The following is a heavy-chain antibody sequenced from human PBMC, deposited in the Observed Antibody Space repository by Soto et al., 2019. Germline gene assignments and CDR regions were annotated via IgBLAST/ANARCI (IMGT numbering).Heavy chain of an antibody. V-gene: IGHV3-9*01. CDR2: ISWNSGSI. CDR3: AKAYSGSGGPFDY. CDR1: GFRFEDYA. J-gene: IGHJ4*02. Sequence: PGGSLRLSCAASGFRFEDYAMHWFRQAPGKGLEWVSGISWNSGSIGYADSVKGRFTISRDNAKNPLYLQMNSLRPEDTALYYCAKAYSGSGGPFDYWGQGILVTVSS. D-gene: IGHD6-6*01.